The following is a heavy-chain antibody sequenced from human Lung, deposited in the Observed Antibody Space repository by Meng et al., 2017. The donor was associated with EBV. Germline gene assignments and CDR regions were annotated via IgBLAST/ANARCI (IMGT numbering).Heavy chain of an antibody. V-gene: IGHV4-30-4*01. CDR2: TYNGWST. J-gene: IGHJ4*02. Sequence: QVQLQEAGPGLVKPSGTLSLTCTVSGDSVDSGSYHWSWVRQPPGKGLECIGYTYNGWSTYYNPSLKSRVSMSVDTSKNQFSLTLSSVTAADTAVYYCATRGYSYGYDYWGQGTLVTVSS. D-gene: IGHD5-18*01. CDR3: ATRGYSYGYDY. CDR1: GDSVDSGSYH.